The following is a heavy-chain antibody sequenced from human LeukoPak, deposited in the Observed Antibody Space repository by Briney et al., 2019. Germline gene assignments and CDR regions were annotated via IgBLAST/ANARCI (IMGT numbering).Heavy chain of an antibody. Sequence: GGSLRLSCVASRFTFSNYWMSWVRQAPGKGLEWVANINQDESKKRYADSMKGRFTISRDNAKESLYLQLNSLRAEDTAVYYCAKWGPYCVGDYCPALDSWGPGTLVTVSS. V-gene: IGHV3-7*01. CDR1: RFTFSNYW. J-gene: IGHJ4*02. CDR2: INQDESKK. CDR3: AKWGPYCVGDYCPALDS. D-gene: IGHD2-21*02.